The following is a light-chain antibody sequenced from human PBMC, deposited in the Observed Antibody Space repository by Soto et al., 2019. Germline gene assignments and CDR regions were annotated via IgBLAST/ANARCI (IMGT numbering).Light chain of an antibody. CDR1: QSISPY. V-gene: IGKV1-39*01. J-gene: IGKJ4*01. Sequence: DIQMTQSPASLSASVGDRVTITCRASQSISPYLNWYQQRPGRAPKLLISAASTLQSGVPSRFSGSGSGTDFTLTISSLQPEDFATYFCQQSYGFPLTFGGGTKLEIK. CDR3: QQSYGFPLT. CDR2: AAS.